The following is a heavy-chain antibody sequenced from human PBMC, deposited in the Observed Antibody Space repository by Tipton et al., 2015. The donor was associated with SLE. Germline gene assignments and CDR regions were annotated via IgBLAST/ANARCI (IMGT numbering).Heavy chain of an antibody. CDR2: INHSGST. D-gene: IGHD1-26*01. CDR1: GGSFSGYY. CDR3: ARDAGWELLEGYLDY. V-gene: IGHV4-34*01. Sequence: GLVKPSETLSLTCAVYGGSFSGYYWSWIRQPPGKGLEWIGEINHSGSTNYNPSLKSRVTISVDTSKNQFSLKLSSVTAADTAVYYCARDAGWELLEGYLDYWGQGTLVTVPS. J-gene: IGHJ4*02.